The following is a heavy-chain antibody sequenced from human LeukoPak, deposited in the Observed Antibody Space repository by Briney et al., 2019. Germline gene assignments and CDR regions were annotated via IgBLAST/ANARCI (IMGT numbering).Heavy chain of an antibody. CDR1: GGSISSYY. V-gene: IGHV4-59*01. CDR2: IYYSGST. Sequence: SETLSLTCTVSGGSISSYYWSWIRQHPGKGLEWIGYIYYSGSTNYNPSLKSRATISVDTSKNQFSLKLSSVTAADTAVYYCARERAVTTHYYFDYWGQGTLVTVSS. D-gene: IGHD4-17*01. J-gene: IGHJ4*02. CDR3: ARERAVTTHYYFDY.